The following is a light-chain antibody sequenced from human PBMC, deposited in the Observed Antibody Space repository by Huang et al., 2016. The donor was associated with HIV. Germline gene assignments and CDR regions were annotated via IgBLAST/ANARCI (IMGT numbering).Light chain of an antibody. J-gene: IGKJ1*01. CDR1: QRLDQGF. Sequence: ELVLTQSPGPLSSSPGGAAVISCGTSQRLDQGFLDWYRQQPGQAPELLIFGASKRPSDSPARFVGRGSGTDFSLTSNGLDPEDFAFYFCHHYGATQWAFGRGTRVEMK. V-gene: IGKV3-20*01. CDR3: HHYGATQWA. CDR2: GAS.